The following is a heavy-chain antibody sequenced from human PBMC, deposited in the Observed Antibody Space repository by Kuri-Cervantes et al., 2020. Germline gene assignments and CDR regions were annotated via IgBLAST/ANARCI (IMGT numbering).Heavy chain of an antibody. J-gene: IGHJ5*01. CDR1: GGSFSGYY. CDR2: INQSGST. V-gene: IGHV4-34*01. Sequence: SETLSLTCAVYGGSFSGYYWSWIRQPPGKGLELIAEINQSGSTYYNPSFSSRVTMSLDTSNNHFSLKLTSVTAADTAIYYCARHPTGFPNWFDSWGQGTLVTVSS. CDR3: ARHPTGFPNWFDS.